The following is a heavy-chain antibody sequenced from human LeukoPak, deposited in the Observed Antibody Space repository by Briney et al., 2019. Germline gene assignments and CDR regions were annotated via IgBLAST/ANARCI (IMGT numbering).Heavy chain of an antibody. CDR2: ISAYNGNT. D-gene: IGHD3-3*01. J-gene: IGHJ5*02. CDR1: GYTFTSYG. V-gene: IGHV1-18*01. Sequence: ASVKVSCKASGYTFTSYGISWVRQATGQGLEWMGWISAYNGNTNYAQKLQGRVTMTTDTSTSTAYMELRSLRSDDTAVYYCARGLEWLTRRHTWFDPWGRGTLVTVSS. CDR3: ARGLEWLTRRHTWFDP.